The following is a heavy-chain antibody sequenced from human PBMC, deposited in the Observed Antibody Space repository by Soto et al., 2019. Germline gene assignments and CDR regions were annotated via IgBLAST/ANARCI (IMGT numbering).Heavy chain of an antibody. CDR2: ISGSGSTI. CDR1: GFTFSSYA. J-gene: IGHJ4*02. CDR3: AKVFYYYDSSGYYYFDY. V-gene: IGHV3-23*01. Sequence: GGSLRLSCAASGFTFSSYAVSWVRQAPGKGPEWISSISGSGSTIYYADSVKGRFTINRDNTKNTLYLQMSSLRAEDTAVYYCAKVFYYYDSSGYYYFDYWGQGTLVTVSS. D-gene: IGHD3-22*01.